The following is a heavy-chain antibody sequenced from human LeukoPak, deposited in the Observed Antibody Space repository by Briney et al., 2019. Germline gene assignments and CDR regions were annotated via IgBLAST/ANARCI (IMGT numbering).Heavy chain of an antibody. CDR1: GYSCTSYW. V-gene: IGHV5-51*01. CDR3: ARHGSDHTSAIYYFDS. Sequence: KAGEALKIPCKGSGYSCTSYWIGWVRQTPGKGLEWMGIIYPGDSDTRYSPSFQGQVTISADTSINTAYLQWSSLKDSDTAMYYCARHGSDHTSAIYYFDSWGQGTLVTVSS. D-gene: IGHD2-15*01. J-gene: IGHJ4*02. CDR2: IYPGDSDT.